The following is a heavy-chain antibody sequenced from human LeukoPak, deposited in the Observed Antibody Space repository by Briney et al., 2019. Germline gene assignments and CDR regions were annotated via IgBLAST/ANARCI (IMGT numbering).Heavy chain of an antibody. Sequence: AASVKVSCMASGGTFSSYAISWVRQAPGQGLEWMGGIIPIFGTANYAQKFQGRVTITTDESTSTAYMELSSLRSEDTAVYYCARERGYSYGSDAFDIWGQGTMVTVSS. CDR2: IIPIFGTA. D-gene: IGHD5-18*01. V-gene: IGHV1-69*05. CDR1: GGTFSSYA. CDR3: ARERGYSYGSDAFDI. J-gene: IGHJ3*02.